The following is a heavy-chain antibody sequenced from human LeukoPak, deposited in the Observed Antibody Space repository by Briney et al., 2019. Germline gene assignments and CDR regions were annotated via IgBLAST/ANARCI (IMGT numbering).Heavy chain of an antibody. D-gene: IGHD3-16*01. Sequence: GGSLRLSCAASGFTFSTYGMHWLRQAPGKGLEWVAVIWNDGSNKYYADSVKGRFTISRDNSEDTLYLQMNSLRVDDTGVYYCSRAVGPFDYWGQGTLVTVSS. CDR1: GFTFSTYG. CDR2: IWNDGSNK. J-gene: IGHJ4*02. V-gene: IGHV3-33*01. CDR3: SRAVGPFDY.